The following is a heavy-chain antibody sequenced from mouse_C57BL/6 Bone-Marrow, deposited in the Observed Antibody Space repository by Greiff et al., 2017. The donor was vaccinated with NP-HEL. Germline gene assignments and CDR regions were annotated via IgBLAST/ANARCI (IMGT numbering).Heavy chain of an antibody. D-gene: IGHD2-2*01. Sequence: VQLQQSGPELVKPGASVKISCKASGYAFSSSWMNWVKQRPGKGLEWIGRIYPGDGDTNYNGKFKGKATLTADKSSSTAYMQLSSLTSEGSAVYFCARLGGYPYYFDYWGQGTTLTVSS. J-gene: IGHJ2*01. CDR3: ARLGGYPYYFDY. CDR1: GYAFSSSW. CDR2: IYPGDGDT. V-gene: IGHV1-82*01.